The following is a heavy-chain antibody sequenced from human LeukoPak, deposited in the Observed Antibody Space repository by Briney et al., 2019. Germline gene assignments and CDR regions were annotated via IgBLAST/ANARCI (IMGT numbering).Heavy chain of an antibody. CDR3: AYGAETYYYDSSGYFDY. D-gene: IGHD3-22*01. CDR1: GFTFSSYA. Sequence: PGGSLRLSCAASGFTFSSYAMSWVRQAPGKGLEWVSAISGSGGSTYYADSVKGRFTISRDNSKNTLYLQMNSLRAEDTAVYYCAYGAETYYYDSSGYFDYWGQGTLVTVSS. CDR2: ISGSGGST. V-gene: IGHV3-23*01. J-gene: IGHJ4*02.